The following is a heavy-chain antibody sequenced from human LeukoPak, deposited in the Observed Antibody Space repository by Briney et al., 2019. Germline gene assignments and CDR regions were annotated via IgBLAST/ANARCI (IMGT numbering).Heavy chain of an antibody. Sequence: ASVKVSCKASGYTFTDFGISWVRQAPGQGLEWMGWISAYNGNKNYVQKFQGRVTMTTDISTSTAYMELTSLRSDDTAMYYCTRDLGVDTTMIFLDYWGQGTLVTVSS. CDR1: GYTFTDFG. D-gene: IGHD5-18*01. J-gene: IGHJ4*02. CDR3: TRDLGVDTTMIFLDY. V-gene: IGHV1-18*01. CDR2: ISAYNGNK.